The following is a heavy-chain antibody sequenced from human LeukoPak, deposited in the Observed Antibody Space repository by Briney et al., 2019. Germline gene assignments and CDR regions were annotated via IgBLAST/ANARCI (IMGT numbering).Heavy chain of an antibody. Sequence: ASVKVSCKASGYTFTSYGISWVRQAPGQGLEWMGWISAYNGNTNYAQKLQGRVTMTTDTSTSTAYMELRSLRSDDTAVYYCARCGYCTNSVCYPYYYYGMDVWGQGTTVTVSS. CDR1: GYTFTSYG. D-gene: IGHD2-8*01. CDR3: ARCGYCTNSVCYPYYYYGMDV. J-gene: IGHJ6*02. CDR2: ISAYNGNT. V-gene: IGHV1-18*01.